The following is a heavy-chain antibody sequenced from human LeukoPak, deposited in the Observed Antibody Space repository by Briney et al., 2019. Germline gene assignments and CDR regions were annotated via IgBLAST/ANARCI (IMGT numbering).Heavy chain of an antibody. Sequence: GGSLRLSCALSGVTFRIFSMHCVSQAPGKGLEWVAVIWYDGSNKYYADSVKGRFTISRDNSKNTLYLQMNSLRAEDTAVYYCGRVRDWYRREYCYYPGEGTLVTVSS. CDR2: IWYDGSNK. D-gene: IGHD5-24*01. CDR1: GVTFRIFS. J-gene: IGHJ4*02. CDR3: GRVRDWYRREYCYY. V-gene: IGHV3-33*01.